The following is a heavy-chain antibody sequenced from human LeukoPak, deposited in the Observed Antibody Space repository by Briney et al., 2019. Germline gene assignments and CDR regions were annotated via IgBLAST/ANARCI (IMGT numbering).Heavy chain of an antibody. V-gene: IGHV3-30*18. CDR2: ISYDGSNK. J-gene: IGHJ4*02. CDR1: GFTFSSYG. Sequence: GGSLRLSCAASGFTFSSYGMHWVRQAPGKGLERVAVISYDGSNKYYADSVKGRFTISRDNSKNTLYLQMNSLRAEDTAVYYCAKDLSVSFWGQGTLVTVSS. CDR3: AKDLSVSF.